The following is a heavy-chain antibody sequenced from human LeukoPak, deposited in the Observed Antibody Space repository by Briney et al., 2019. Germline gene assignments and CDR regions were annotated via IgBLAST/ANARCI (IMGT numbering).Heavy chain of an antibody. Sequence: ASVTVSCKASGYTFTSYGISWVRQAPGQGLEWMGWISAYNGNTNYAQKLQGRVTMTTDTSTSTAYMELRSLRSDDTAVYYCARSGDYYDSSGYLTEDYWGQGTLVTVSS. J-gene: IGHJ4*02. D-gene: IGHD3-22*01. V-gene: IGHV1-18*01. CDR1: GYTFTSYG. CDR3: ARSGDYYDSSGYLTEDY. CDR2: ISAYNGNT.